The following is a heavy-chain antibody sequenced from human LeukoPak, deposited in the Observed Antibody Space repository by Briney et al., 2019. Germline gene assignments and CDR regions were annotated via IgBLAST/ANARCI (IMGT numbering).Heavy chain of an antibody. D-gene: IGHD3-3*01. CDR1: GFTFSSYA. V-gene: IGHV3-23*01. J-gene: IGHJ3*02. CDR2: ISGSGGST. Sequence: GGSLRLSCTASGFTFSSYAMSWVRQAPGKGLEWVSAISGSGGSTYYADSVKGRFTISRDNSKNTLYLQMNSLRAEDTAVYYCAKDISPNVLRFLEWLPDAFDIWGQGTMVTVSS. CDR3: AKDISPNVLRFLEWLPDAFDI.